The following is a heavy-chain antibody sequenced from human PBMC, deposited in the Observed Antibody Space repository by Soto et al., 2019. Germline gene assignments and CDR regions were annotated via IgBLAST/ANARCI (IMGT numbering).Heavy chain of an antibody. D-gene: IGHD4-17*01. J-gene: IGHJ6*02. V-gene: IGHV3-30-3*01. CDR2: ISYDGSNK. CDR3: ARCRDYGDYHAVGGMDV. CDR1: GFTFSSYA. Sequence: QVQLVESGGGVVQPGRSLRLSCAASGFTFSSYAMHWVRQAPGKGLEWVAVISYDGSNKYYADSVKGRFTISRDNSKNTLYLQMNSLRAEDTAVYYCARCRDYGDYHAVGGMDVWGQGTTVTVSS.